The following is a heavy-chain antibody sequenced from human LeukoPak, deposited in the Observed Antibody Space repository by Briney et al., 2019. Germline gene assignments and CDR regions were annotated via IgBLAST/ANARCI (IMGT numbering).Heavy chain of an antibody. CDR1: GRSFSGYY. CDR3: ARFVVVPAAIGALIYY. V-gene: IGHV4-34*01. J-gene: IGHJ4*02. Sequence: SETLSLTCAVYGRSFSGYYWSWIRQPPGKGLEWIGEINHSGSTNYSPSLKSRVTISVDTSKNQFSLRLSSVTAADTAVYYCARFVVVPAAIGALIYYWGQGTLVTVSS. CDR2: INHSGST. D-gene: IGHD2-2*01.